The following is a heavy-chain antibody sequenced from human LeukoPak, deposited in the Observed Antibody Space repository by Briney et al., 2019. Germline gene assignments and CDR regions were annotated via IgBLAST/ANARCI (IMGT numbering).Heavy chain of an antibody. Sequence: GGSLRLSCAASGFTFSSYSMNWVRQAPGKGLEWVSSISSSSSYIYYADSVKGRFTISRDNAKNSLYLQMNSLRAEDTAVYYCARAKSVPRGWFDPWGQGTLVTVYS. CDR3: ARAKSVPRGWFDP. CDR2: ISSSSSYI. D-gene: IGHD7-27*01. CDR1: GFTFSSYS. J-gene: IGHJ5*02. V-gene: IGHV3-21*01.